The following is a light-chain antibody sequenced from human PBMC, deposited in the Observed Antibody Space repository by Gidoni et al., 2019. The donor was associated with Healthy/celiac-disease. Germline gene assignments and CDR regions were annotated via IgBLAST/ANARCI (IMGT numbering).Light chain of an antibody. CDR1: QSVSSY. Sequence: EIVLTQSPATLSLSPGERATLSCRASQSVSSYLAWYQQKPGQAPRLLIYDASNWATGIPARFSGSGSGTDFTLTISSLEPEAFAVYYCQQRSNWPGFGQGTKLEIK. V-gene: IGKV3-11*01. CDR2: DAS. J-gene: IGKJ2*01. CDR3: QQRSNWPG.